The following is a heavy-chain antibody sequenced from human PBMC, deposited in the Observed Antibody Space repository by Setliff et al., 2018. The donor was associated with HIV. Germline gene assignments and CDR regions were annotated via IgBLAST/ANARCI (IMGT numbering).Heavy chain of an antibody. D-gene: IGHD6-19*01. CDR2: IWYDGSNK. CDR3: ARDYGGMTSGWYDQPIYFYYYMDV. V-gene: IGHV3-33*01. J-gene: IGHJ6*03. CDR1: GFTFSSYG. Sequence: GGSLRLSCAASGFTFSSYGMHWVRQAPGKGLEWVAVIWYDGSNKYYADSVKGRFTISRDNSKNTLYLQMNSLRAEDTAVYYCARDYGGMTSGWYDQPIYFYYYMDVWGKGTTVTSP.